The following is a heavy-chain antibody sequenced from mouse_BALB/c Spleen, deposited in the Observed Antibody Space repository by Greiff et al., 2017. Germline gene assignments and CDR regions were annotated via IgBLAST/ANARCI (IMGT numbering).Heavy chain of an antibody. CDR1: GYTFTSYW. CDR3: ASQGKYGNYLFAY. Sequence: QVQLQQSGAELVKPGASVKLSCKASGYTFTSYWMHWVKQRPGQGLEWIGEIDPSDSYTNYNQKFKGKATLTVDKSSSTAYMQLSSLTSEDSAVYYCASQGKYGNYLFAYWGQGTLVTVSA. V-gene: IGHV1-69*02. CDR2: IDPSDSYT. D-gene: IGHD2-10*02. J-gene: IGHJ3*01.